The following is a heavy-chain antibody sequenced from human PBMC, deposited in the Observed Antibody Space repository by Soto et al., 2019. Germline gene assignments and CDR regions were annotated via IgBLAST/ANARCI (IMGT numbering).Heavy chain of an antibody. D-gene: IGHD3-9*01. CDR3: ARDPGDWSGDY. J-gene: IGHJ4*01. Sequence: GGSLRLSCAASGFTFSSYAMHWVRQAPGKGLEWVTLISYDGNNKYYADSVKGRFTISRDNYKNTLYLQMNSLRAEDTAVYYCARDPGDWSGDYWGHGTLVTVSS. V-gene: IGHV3-30-3*01. CDR1: GFTFSSYA. CDR2: ISYDGNNK.